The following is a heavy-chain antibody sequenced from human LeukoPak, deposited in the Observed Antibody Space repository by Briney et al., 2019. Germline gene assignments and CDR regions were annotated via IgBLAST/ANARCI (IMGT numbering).Heavy chain of an antibody. CDR1: GLAFSSYA. V-gene: IGHV3-23*01. Sequence: GGSLRLSCAASGLAFSSYAMSWVRQAPGKGLEWVSTISVASNTFYADSVRGRFTIPRDNSRNTVYLQMTSLRADDTAVYYCADYGVSGVRNNFYWGQGTLVTVSS. CDR2: ISVASNT. J-gene: IGHJ4*02. CDR3: ADYGVSGVRNNFY. D-gene: IGHD3-3*01.